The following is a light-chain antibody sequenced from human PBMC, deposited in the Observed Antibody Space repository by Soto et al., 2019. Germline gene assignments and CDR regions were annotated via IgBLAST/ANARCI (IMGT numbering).Light chain of an antibody. J-gene: IGKJ5*01. V-gene: IGKV2-30*01. Sequence: DVVMTQSPLSLPVPLGQPPSIPCRPSQSLVFSDGKPYLTGFQQRPGQSPRRLIYKVSNRHSGVPDRFSGSGSVTDFTLKISRVEAEDVGVYYCMQGAHWPRTFGQGTRLEIK. CDR2: KVS. CDR1: QSLVFSDGKPY. CDR3: MQGAHWPRT.